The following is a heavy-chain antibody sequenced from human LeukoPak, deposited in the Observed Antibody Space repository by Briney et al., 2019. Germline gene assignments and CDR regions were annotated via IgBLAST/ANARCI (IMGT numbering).Heavy chain of an antibody. J-gene: IGHJ4*02. Sequence: GGSLRLSCAASGFTLSSYDMNWVRQAPGKGLDWVSSISSSSSYIYYADSVKGRFTISRDNAKNSLYLQMNSLRAEDTAVYYCARGPYSGLFDYWGQGTLVTVSS. CDR1: GFTLSSYD. D-gene: IGHD4-11*01. CDR2: ISSSSSYI. CDR3: ARGPYSGLFDY. V-gene: IGHV3-21*01.